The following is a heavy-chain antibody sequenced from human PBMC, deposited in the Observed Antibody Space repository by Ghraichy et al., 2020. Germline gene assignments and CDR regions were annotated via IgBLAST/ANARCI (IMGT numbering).Heavy chain of an antibody. CDR3: ATDLYCSSTSCYTGPAY. J-gene: IGHJ4*02. D-gene: IGHD2-2*02. CDR1: GYTLTELS. V-gene: IGHV1-24*01. Sequence: ASVKVSCKVSGYTLTELSMHWVRQAPGKGLEWMGGFDPEDGETIYAQKFQGRVTMTEDTSTDTAYMELSSLRSEDTAVYYCATDLYCSSTSCYTGPAYWGQGTLVTVSS. CDR2: FDPEDGET.